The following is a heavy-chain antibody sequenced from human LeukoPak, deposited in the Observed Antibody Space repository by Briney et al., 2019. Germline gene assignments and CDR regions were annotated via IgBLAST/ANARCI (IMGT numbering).Heavy chain of an antibody. J-gene: IGHJ3*02. CDR2: IYPGDSDP. CDR1: GSSFTSYW. V-gene: IGHV5-51*01. Sequence: TGESLKISCQGSGSSFTSYWIGWVRQMPGKGLEWMGIIYPGDSDPRYSPSFQGQVTISADKSISTAYLQWSSLKASDTAMYYCARRRQQLVPDAFDIWGQGTMVTVSS. CDR3: ARRRQQLVPDAFDI. D-gene: IGHD6-13*01.